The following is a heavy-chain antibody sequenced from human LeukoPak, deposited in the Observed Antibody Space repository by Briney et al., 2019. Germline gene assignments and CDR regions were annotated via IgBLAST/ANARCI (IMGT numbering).Heavy chain of an antibody. CDR1: GFTFSSYG. CDR3: AKDQYSSSWWPAFDI. Sequence: GGSLRLSCAASGFTFSSYGMSWVRQAPGKGLEWVSAISGSGGSTYYADSVKGRFTISRDNSKNTLYLQMNSLRAEDTAVYYCAKDQYSSSWWPAFDIWGQGTMVTVSS. D-gene: IGHD6-13*01. J-gene: IGHJ3*02. CDR2: ISGSGGST. V-gene: IGHV3-23*01.